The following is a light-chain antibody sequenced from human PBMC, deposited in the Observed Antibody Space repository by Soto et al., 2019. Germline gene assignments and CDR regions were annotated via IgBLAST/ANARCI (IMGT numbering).Light chain of an antibody. Sequence: DIVMTQSPDSLAVSLGERATINCQSSQSLFYSSNNKNYLAWYQQKPGQPPKLLIYWASIREFGVPDRFSGSGSGTDFTLTISSLQAEDVAVYYCQQYQTTLPFTFGPGTKVEIK. CDR1: QSLFYSSNNKNY. J-gene: IGKJ3*01. CDR2: WAS. V-gene: IGKV4-1*01. CDR3: QQYQTTLPFT.